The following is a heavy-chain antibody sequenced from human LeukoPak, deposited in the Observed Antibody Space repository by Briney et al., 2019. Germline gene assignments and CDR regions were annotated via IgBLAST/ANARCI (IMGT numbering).Heavy chain of an antibody. D-gene: IGHD3-10*01. Sequence: SETLSLTCSVSGGSISSYYWSWIRQPPGKGLEWIGYIDYSGSTNYNPSLKSRIIISVDTSKSQFSLKLTSVTAADTAVYYCARESRRELVHGFDIWGQGTMVTVSA. CDR1: GGSISSYY. CDR2: IDYSGST. V-gene: IGHV4-59*01. J-gene: IGHJ3*02. CDR3: ARESRRELVHGFDI.